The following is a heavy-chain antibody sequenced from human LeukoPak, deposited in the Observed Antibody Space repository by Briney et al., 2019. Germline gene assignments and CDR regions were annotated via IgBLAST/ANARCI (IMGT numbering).Heavy chain of an antibody. CDR2: IYYSGST. V-gene: IGHV4-39*07. CDR1: GGSISSSSYY. Sequence: PSETLSLTCTVSGGSISSSSYYWGWIRQPPGKGLEWIGSIYYSGSTYYNPSLKSRVTISVDTSKNQFSLKLRSVTAADTAVYYCARGYSSGWYADAFDIWGQGTMVTVSS. CDR3: ARGYSSGWYADAFDI. J-gene: IGHJ3*02. D-gene: IGHD6-19*01.